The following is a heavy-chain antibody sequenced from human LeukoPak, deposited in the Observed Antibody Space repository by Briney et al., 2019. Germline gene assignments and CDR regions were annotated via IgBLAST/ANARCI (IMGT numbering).Heavy chain of an antibody. D-gene: IGHD6-6*01. V-gene: IGHV1-46*01. Sequence: ASVKVSCKVSGDTISDVSIHWVRQAPGQGLEWMGIINPSGGSTSYAQKFQGRVTMTRDTSTSTVYMELSSLRSEDTAVYYCAIYRGEYSSSSFYFDYWGQGTLVTVSS. CDR2: INPSGGST. CDR1: GDTISDVS. CDR3: AIYRGEYSSSSFYFDY. J-gene: IGHJ4*02.